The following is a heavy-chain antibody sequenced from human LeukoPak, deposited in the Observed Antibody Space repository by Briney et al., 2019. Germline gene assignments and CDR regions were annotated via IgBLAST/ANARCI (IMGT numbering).Heavy chain of an antibody. J-gene: IGHJ4*02. CDR2: ISGSGGST. CDR3: AKDPLSVDYYGDAGLYYFDH. Sequence: GGSLRLSCAASGFTFSSYAMSWVRQAPGKGLEWVSAISGSGGSTYYAGSVKGRFTLSRDNSKNTVFLQMNSLRVEDTAVYYCAKDPLSVDYYGDAGLYYFDHWGQGTLVTVSS. D-gene: IGHD3-10*01. V-gene: IGHV3-23*01. CDR1: GFTFSSYA.